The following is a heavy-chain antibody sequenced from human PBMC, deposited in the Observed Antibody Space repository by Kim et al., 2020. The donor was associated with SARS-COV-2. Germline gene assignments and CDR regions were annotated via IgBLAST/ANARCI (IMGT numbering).Heavy chain of an antibody. D-gene: IGHD3-22*01. J-gene: IGHJ4*02. V-gene: IGHV4-31*03. CDR3: ARETTGTDYYDSSGYHQ. CDR1: GGSISSGGYY. Sequence: SETLSLTCTVSGGSISSGGYYWSWIRQHPGKGLEWIGYIYYSGSTYYNPSLKSRVTISVDTSKNQFSLKLSSATAADTAVYYCARETTGTDYYDSSGYHQWCQGTLVTVSS. CDR2: IYYSGST.